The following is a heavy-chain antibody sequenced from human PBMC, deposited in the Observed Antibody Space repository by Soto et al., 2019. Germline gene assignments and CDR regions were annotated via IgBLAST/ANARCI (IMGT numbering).Heavy chain of an antibody. D-gene: IGHD2-2*01. CDR1: GFSVISYF. Sequence: GGSLRLSCAASGFSVISYFMTWVRQAPGKGLEWVSIIYASGKTYNADSVKGRFTVSRDNDKNTLYLQMNTLRAEDTAVYFCARDRCSSRSCWKHERGLDSWGQGILVTVSS. V-gene: IGHV3-66*01. J-gene: IGHJ4*02. CDR2: IYASGKT. CDR3: ARDRCSSRSCWKHERGLDS.